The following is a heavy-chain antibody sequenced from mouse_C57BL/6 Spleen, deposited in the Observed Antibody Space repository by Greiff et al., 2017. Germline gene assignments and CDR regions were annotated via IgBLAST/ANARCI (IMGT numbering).Heavy chain of an antibody. CDR2: ISSGGDYI. D-gene: IGHD1-1*01. CDR1: GFTFSSYA. V-gene: IGHV5-9-1*02. J-gene: IGHJ3*01. Sequence: EVQLQESGEGLVKPGGSLKLSCAASGFTFSSYAMSWVRQTPEQRLEWVAYISSGGDYIYYADTVKGRFTISRDNARNTLYLQMSSLKSEDTAMYYCTRDYYGSSSFAYWGQGTLVTVSA. CDR3: TRDYYGSSSFAY.